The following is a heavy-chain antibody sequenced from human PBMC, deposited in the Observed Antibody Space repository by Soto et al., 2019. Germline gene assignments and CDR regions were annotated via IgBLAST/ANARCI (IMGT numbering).Heavy chain of an antibody. CDR1: GFTFSSYS. V-gene: IGHV3-21*01. CDR2: ISSSSSYI. D-gene: IGHD6-19*01. J-gene: IGHJ4*02. Sequence: GGSLRLSCAASGFTFSSYSMNWVRQAPGKGLEWVSSISSSSSYIYYADSVKGRFTISRDNAKNSLYLQMNSLRAEDTAVYYCARDSLGPYSSGWYEGPSSSDYWGQGTLVTVSS. CDR3: ARDSLGPYSSGWYEGPSSSDY.